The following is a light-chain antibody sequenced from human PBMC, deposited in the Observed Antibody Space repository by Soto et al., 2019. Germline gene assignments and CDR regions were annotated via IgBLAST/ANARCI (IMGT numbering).Light chain of an antibody. J-gene: IGLJ3*02. V-gene: IGLV2-14*01. CDR2: EVS. Sequence: QSALTQPASVSGSPGQSITISCTGTSSDVGTYNYVSWYQQYPGKAPKLMIYEVSNRPSGVSNRFSGSKSGNTASLTISGLQAEDEADYYCSSYTSKTIWVFGGGTKLTVL. CDR3: SSYTSKTIWV. CDR1: SSDVGTYNY.